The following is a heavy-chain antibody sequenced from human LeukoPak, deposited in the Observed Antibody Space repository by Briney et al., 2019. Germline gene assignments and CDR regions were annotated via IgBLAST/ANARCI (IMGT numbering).Heavy chain of an antibody. CDR1: GYSLSELS. Sequence: GASVKVSCKVSGYSLSELSTHWVRQAPGQGLEWMGGFDPGDDETIYAQKFQGRVTMTEDTSTDTAYLELSSLRSEDTAVYYCARAYGSGSYSQNYYYYGMDVWGQGTTVTVTS. J-gene: IGHJ6*02. D-gene: IGHD3-10*01. CDR2: FDPGDDET. CDR3: ARAYGSGSYSQNYYYYGMDV. V-gene: IGHV1-24*01.